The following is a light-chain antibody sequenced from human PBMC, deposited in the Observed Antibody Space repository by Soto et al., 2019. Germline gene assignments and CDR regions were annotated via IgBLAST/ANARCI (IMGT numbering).Light chain of an antibody. CDR1: QSISSY. CDR3: QQSYSTPLT. Sequence: DIQMTQSPSSLSASVGDRVTITCRASQSISSYLNWYQQKPGKAPKLLIYAASSLQSGVPSRFSGIGSRTDFTLTISSLQPEDFATYYCQQSYSTPLTFGGGTKVEIK. J-gene: IGKJ4*01. CDR2: AAS. V-gene: IGKV1-39*01.